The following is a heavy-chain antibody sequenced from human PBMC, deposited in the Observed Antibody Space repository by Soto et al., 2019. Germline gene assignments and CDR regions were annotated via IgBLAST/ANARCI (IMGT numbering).Heavy chain of an antibody. CDR3: AREGRRYSGNWFDP. Sequence: EVQLVEPGGGLVKPGGSLRLSCAASGFTFSSYSMNWVRQAPGKGLEWVSSISSSSSYIYYADSVKGRFTISRDNAKNPLYLQMNSLRAEDTAVYYGAREGRRYSGNWFDPWGQGTLVTVSS. D-gene: IGHD1-26*01. J-gene: IGHJ5*02. V-gene: IGHV3-21*01. CDR2: ISSSSSYI. CDR1: GFTFSSYS.